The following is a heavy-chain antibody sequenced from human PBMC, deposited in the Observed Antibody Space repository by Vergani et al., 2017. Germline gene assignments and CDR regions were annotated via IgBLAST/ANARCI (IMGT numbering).Heavy chain of an antibody. Sequence: EVQLVESGGGLVQPGGSLRLSCAASGFTFSSYSMNWVRQAPGKGLEWVSYISSSSSYIYYADSVKGRFTISRDNAKNSLYLQMNSLRAEDTAVYYCAKDRYASGKSYSDFDYWGQGTLVTVSS. D-gene: IGHD3-10*01. V-gene: IGHV3-21*05. CDR2: ISSSSSYI. CDR3: AKDRYASGKSYSDFDY. CDR1: GFTFSSYS. J-gene: IGHJ4*02.